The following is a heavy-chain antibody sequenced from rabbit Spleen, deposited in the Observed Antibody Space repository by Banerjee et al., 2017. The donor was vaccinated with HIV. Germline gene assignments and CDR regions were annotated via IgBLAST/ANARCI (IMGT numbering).Heavy chain of an antibody. V-gene: IGHV1S40*01. CDR1: GFDFSSYG. D-gene: IGHD8-1*01. J-gene: IGHJ4*01. Sequence: QSLEESGGGLVQPGGSLKLSCKASGFDFSSYGVSWVRQAPGKGPEWIAYIDPVFGNTYYASWVNGRFTVSKTSSTTVTLQMTSLTAADTATYFCARDGAGGSYFALWGPGTLVTVS. CDR2: IDPVFGNT. CDR3: ARDGAGGSYFAL.